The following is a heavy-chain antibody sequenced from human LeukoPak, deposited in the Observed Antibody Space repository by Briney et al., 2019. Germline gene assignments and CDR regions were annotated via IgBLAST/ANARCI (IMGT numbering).Heavy chain of an antibody. Sequence: SETLSLTCAVYGGSFSGYYWSWIRQSPGKGLEWIGEINDSGGTNYNPSLKSRVTISIDTSKNQFSLKLSSVTAADTAVYYCARMNWNRHFDYWGQGTLVTVSS. D-gene: IGHD1-1*01. CDR3: ARMNWNRHFDY. V-gene: IGHV4-34*01. J-gene: IGHJ4*02. CDR2: INDSGGT. CDR1: GGSFSGYY.